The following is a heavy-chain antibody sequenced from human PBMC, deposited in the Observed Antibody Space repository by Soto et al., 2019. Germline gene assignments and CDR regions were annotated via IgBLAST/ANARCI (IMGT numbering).Heavy chain of an antibody. CDR2: ISAYNGNT. V-gene: IGHV1-18*01. CDR1: GYTFTSYG. Sequence: QVQLVQSGAEVKKPGASVKVSCKSSGYTFTSYGISWVRQAPGQGLEWMGWISAYNGNTNYAQKLQGRVTMTTDTSTSTAYMELRSLRSDDTAVYYCARDWFTGTRIAVAGTYFQHWGQGTLVTVSS. CDR3: ARDWFTGTRIAVAGTYFQH. D-gene: IGHD6-19*01. J-gene: IGHJ1*01.